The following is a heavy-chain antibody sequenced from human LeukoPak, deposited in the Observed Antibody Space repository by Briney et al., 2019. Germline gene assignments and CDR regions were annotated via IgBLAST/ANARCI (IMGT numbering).Heavy chain of an antibody. CDR3: ARETNCSGGSCYLQNWFDP. Sequence: SETLSLTCAVYGGSFSGYYWSWIRQPPGKGLEWIGEIFHSGSTNYNPSLKSRVTISVDRSKNQFSLKLSSVTAADTAVYYCARETNCSGGSCYLQNWFDPWGQGTLVTVSS. D-gene: IGHD2-15*01. V-gene: IGHV4-34*12. J-gene: IGHJ5*02. CDR1: GGSFSGYY. CDR2: IFHSGST.